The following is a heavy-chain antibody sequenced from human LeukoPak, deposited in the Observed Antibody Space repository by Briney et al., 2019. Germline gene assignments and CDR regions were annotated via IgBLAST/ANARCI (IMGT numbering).Heavy chain of an antibody. CDR1: GGSISSYY. Sequence: SETLSLTCTVSGGSISSYYWSWIRQPAGKGLEWVGRIYTSGSTNYNPSLKSRVTMSVDTSKSQFSLKLSSVTAADTAVYYCARDVGSSWYEDYFDYWGQGTLVTVSS. CDR2: IYTSGST. J-gene: IGHJ4*02. V-gene: IGHV4-4*07. D-gene: IGHD6-13*01. CDR3: ARDVGSSWYEDYFDY.